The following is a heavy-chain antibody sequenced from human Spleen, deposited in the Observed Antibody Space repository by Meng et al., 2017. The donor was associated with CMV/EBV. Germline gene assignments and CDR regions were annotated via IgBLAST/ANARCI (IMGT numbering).Heavy chain of an antibody. J-gene: IGHJ4*02. D-gene: IGHD3-3*01. CDR2: IYYTGST. CDR1: GGSISSYY. CDR3: ARGREFGVVTPGY. Sequence: SETLSLTCTVSGGSISSYYWSWIRQPPGKGLEWIGYIYYTGSTNYNPSLKSRVTISVDTSKNQFSLKLSSVTAADTAVYYCARGREFGVVTPGYWGQGILVTVSS. V-gene: IGHV4-59*01.